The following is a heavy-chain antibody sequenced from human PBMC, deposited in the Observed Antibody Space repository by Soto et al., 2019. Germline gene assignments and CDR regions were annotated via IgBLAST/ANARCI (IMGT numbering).Heavy chain of an antibody. Sequence: QVQLVESGGGVVQPGRSLRLSCAASGFTFSSYAMHWVRQAPGKGLEWVAVISYDGSNKYYADSVKGRFTISRDNSKNTLYLLMNSLRAEDTAVYYCASTWYYYEDWGQGTLVTVSS. D-gene: IGHD6-13*01. J-gene: IGHJ4*02. CDR1: GFTFSSYA. CDR3: ASTWYYYED. CDR2: ISYDGSNK. V-gene: IGHV3-30-3*01.